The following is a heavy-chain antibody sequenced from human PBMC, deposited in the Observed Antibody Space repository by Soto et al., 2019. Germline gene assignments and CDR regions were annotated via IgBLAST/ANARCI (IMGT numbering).Heavy chain of an antibody. CDR2: INAGNGNT. Sequence: QVQLVQSGAEVKKPGASVKVSCKASGYTFTSYAMHWVRQAPGQRLEWMGWINAGNGNTKYSQKFQGRVTITRDTSASTVYMELSSLRSEDTAVYYCAREISSGWLFDPWGQGTLVTVSS. CDR1: GYTFTSYA. CDR3: AREISSGWLFDP. D-gene: IGHD6-19*01. J-gene: IGHJ5*02. V-gene: IGHV1-3*01.